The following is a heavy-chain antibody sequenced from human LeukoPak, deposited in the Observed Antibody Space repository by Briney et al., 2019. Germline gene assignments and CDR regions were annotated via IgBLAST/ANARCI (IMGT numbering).Heavy chain of an antibody. D-gene: IGHD1-26*01. V-gene: IGHV4-59*08. CDR1: GGSISSYY. CDR3: ARGATPRDY. Sequence: PSETLSLTCTVSGGSISSYYWSWIRQPPGKGLEWIGYIYYSGSTNYNPSLKSRVTISVDTSKNQFSLKLSSVTAADTAVYYCARGATPRDYWGQGTLVTVPS. CDR2: IYYSGST. J-gene: IGHJ4*02.